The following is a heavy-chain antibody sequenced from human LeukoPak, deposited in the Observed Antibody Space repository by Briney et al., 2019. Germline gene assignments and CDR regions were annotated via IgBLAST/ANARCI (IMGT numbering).Heavy chain of an antibody. CDR1: GFTFSTYA. CDR2: ITDSGGST. Sequence: PGGCLRLSCAASGFTFSTYAMSWVRQAPGAGLDWVSSITDSGGSTYYADSVKGRFTISRDNSKNTLYLQMNSLRAEDTAVYYCTTSGNYFGDYWGQGTPVTVS. D-gene: IGHD1-26*01. CDR3: TTSGNYFGDY. V-gene: IGHV3-23*01. J-gene: IGHJ4*02.